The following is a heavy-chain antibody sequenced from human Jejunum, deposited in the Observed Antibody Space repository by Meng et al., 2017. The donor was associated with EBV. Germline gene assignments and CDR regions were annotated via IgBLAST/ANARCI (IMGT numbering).Heavy chain of an antibody. CDR3: ARRVDLGVTAHFDY. Sequence: PRKTCGAGLLTPSATLSRAWPFYVGSFSGYSWSRIRQSPGKGLEWIGEINHSGSTNYNPSLKSRVTILVDTSKNQFSLKVNSVTAADTAVYYCARRVDLGVTAHFDYWGQGTLVTVFS. CDR2: INHSGST. CDR1: VGSFSGYS. D-gene: IGHD2-21*02. J-gene: IGHJ4*02. V-gene: IGHV4-34*01.